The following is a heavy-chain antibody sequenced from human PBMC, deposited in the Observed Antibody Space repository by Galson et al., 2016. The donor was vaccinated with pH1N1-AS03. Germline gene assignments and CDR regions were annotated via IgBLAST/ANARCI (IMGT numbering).Heavy chain of an antibody. CDR1: GGSISDYY. Sequence: SETLSLTCAVSGGSISDYYWSWIRQPPGKGLEWLGNIYHSGITKYNPSLKSRGTMSVDTSSNKFSLRLSSVTAADTAVYYCARGGGWLPEYWGQGTLVTVSS. CDR2: IYHSGIT. V-gene: IGHV4-59*01. D-gene: IGHD6-19*01. CDR3: ARGGGWLPEY. J-gene: IGHJ4*02.